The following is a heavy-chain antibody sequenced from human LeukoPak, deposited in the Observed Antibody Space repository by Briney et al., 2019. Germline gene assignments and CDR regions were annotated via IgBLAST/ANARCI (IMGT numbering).Heavy chain of an antibody. CDR1: GGSFSGYY. CDR2: INHSGST. CDR3: ARTPYYYDSSGYYSYFVY. D-gene: IGHD3-22*01. V-gene: IGHV4-34*01. Sequence: SETLSLTCAVYGGSFSGYYWSWIRQPPGKGLEWIGEINHSGSTNYNPSLKSRVTISVDTSKNQFSLKLSSVTAADTAVYYCARTPYYYDSSGYYSYFVYWGQGTLVTVSS. J-gene: IGHJ4*02.